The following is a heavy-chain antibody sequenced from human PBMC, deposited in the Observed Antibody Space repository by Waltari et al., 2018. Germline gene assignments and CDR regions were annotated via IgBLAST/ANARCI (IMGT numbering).Heavy chain of an antibody. CDR3: ARDHSSGRNFDL. CDR1: GGSISSSNW. D-gene: IGHD6-19*01. J-gene: IGHJ2*01. V-gene: IGHV4-4*02. CDR2: LYHSGST. Sequence: QVQLQESDPGLVKPSGTLSLTCAVSGGSISSSNWWSWVRQPPGKGLAWIGELYHSGSTNYTPSLMGRVTLSVDKSKNQFSLKLSSVTAADPAVYYCARDHSSGRNFDLWGRGTLVTVSS.